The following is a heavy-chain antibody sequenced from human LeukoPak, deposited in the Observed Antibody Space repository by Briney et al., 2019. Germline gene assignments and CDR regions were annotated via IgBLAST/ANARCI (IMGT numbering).Heavy chain of an antibody. CDR2: ISGYNGNT. D-gene: IGHD3-22*01. J-gene: IGHJ3*02. Sequence: ASVKVSCKASHYTFSSYGISWVRQAPGQGLEWMGWISGYNGNTKYAQNLQGRVTMTTDTSTTTAYMELRSLRSDDTAVYYCARGRYYDSGGYDEAFDIWGQGTAVTVSS. V-gene: IGHV1-18*01. CDR1: HYTFSSYG. CDR3: ARGRYYDSGGYDEAFDI.